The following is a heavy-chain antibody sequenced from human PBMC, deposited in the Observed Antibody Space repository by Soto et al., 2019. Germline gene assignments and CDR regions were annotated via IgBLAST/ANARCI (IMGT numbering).Heavy chain of an antibody. Sequence: PGGSLRLSCAASGFTFSSYSMNWVRQAPGKGLEWVSYISSSSSTIYYADSVKGRFTISRDNAKNSLYLQMNSLRAEDTAVYYCAKDTPGPWVGEISMAQDYWGQGTLVTVS. V-gene: IGHV3-48*01. CDR2: ISSSSSTI. CDR3: AKDTPGPWVGEISMAQDY. J-gene: IGHJ4*02. CDR1: GFTFSSYS. D-gene: IGHD3-10*01.